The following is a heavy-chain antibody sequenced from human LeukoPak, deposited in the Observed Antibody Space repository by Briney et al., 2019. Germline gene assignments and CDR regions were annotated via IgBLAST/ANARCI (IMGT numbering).Heavy chain of an antibody. CDR3: AVSIQAAAIPAFDS. CDR1: GYNFAHN. CDR2: INPKNGGT. Sequence: GASVKVSCKASGYNFAHNIHWVRQAPGQGHEFMGWINPKNGGTKYAQNFQGRVTMTRDTSISTVYMELSSLGSDDTAVYYCAVSIQAAAIPAFDSWGQGTLVTVSS. J-gene: IGHJ4*02. V-gene: IGHV1-2*02. D-gene: IGHD6-25*01.